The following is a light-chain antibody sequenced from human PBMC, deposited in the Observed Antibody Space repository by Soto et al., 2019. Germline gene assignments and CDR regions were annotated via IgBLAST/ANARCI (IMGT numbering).Light chain of an antibody. CDR1: QSISNL. V-gene: IGKV1-39*01. Sequence: DIQMTQSPSSLSASVGDRVTITCRASQSISNLLNWYQHKPGKAPKLLIYGTSTLQSGVPSRFSGSGSGTDFTLTISRLQREDFATYYYQQSYSSSWTFGPGTKVEIK. CDR3: QQSYSSSWT. J-gene: IGKJ1*01. CDR2: GTS.